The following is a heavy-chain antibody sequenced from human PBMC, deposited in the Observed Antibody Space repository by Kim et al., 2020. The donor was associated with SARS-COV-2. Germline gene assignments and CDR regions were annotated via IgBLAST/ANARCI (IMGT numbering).Heavy chain of an antibody. CDR3: ARGGEYYYDSSGYYLRYYYYGMDV. Sequence: ASVKVSCKASGYTFTSYGISWVRQAPGQGLEWMGWISAYNGNTNYAQKLQGRVTMTTDTSTSTAYMELRSLRSDDTAVYYCARGGEYYYDSSGYYLRYYYYGMDVWGQGTTVTVSS. CDR2: ISAYNGNT. D-gene: IGHD3-22*01. V-gene: IGHV1-18*04. J-gene: IGHJ6*02. CDR1: GYTFTSYG.